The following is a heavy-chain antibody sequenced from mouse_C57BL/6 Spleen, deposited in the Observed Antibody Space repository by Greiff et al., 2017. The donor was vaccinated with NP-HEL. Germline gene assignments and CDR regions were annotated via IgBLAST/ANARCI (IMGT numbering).Heavy chain of an antibody. Sequence: QVQLQQSGPELVKPGASVKISCKASGYAFSSSWMNWVKQRPGKGLEWIGRIYPGDGDTNYNGKFKGKATLTADKSSSTAYMQLSSLTSEDSAVYFCARGRGIYDGRRDYAMDYWGQGTSVTVSS. D-gene: IGHD2-3*01. CDR2: IYPGDGDT. V-gene: IGHV1-82*01. CDR3: ARGRGIYDGRRDYAMDY. J-gene: IGHJ4*01. CDR1: GYAFSSSW.